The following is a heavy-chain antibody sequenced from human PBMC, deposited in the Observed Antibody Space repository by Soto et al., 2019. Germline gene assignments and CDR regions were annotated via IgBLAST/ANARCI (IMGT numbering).Heavy chain of an antibody. V-gene: IGHV3-11*01. CDR2: ITGSGSTI. J-gene: IGHJ6*03. CDR3: ARTHYYYHYMDV. Sequence: QVQLVESGGGLVKPGGSLRLSCAASGFTFSDYDMSWIRQAPGKGLEWVSCITGSGSTIYYADSVKGRFTITRDNAKKSLFLQMNSLRVEDTAVYYCARTHYYYHYMDVWGKGTTVTVSS. CDR1: GFTFSDYD.